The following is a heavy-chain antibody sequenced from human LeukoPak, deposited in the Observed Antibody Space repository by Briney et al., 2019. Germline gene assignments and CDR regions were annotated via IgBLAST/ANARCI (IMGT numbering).Heavy chain of an antibody. D-gene: IGHD5-24*01. Sequence: PSGTLSLTFAVSGGSISSSNWWSWVRQPPGKGLEWIGEIYHSGSTNYNPSLKSRVTISVDTSKNQFSLKLTSVTAADTAVYYCARGRDGYNWRNAFDIWGQGTMVTVSS. V-gene: IGHV4-4*02. CDR3: ARGRDGYNWRNAFDI. CDR2: IYHSGST. CDR1: GGSISSSNW. J-gene: IGHJ3*02.